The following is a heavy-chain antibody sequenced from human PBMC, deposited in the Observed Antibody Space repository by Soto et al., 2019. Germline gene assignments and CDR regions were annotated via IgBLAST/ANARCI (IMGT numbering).Heavy chain of an antibody. CDR3: ARDFSMVVVAPGY. Sequence: PGGSLRLSRAASGFTFSSYAIHWVRPAPGKGLEWLAVISYDGSNEYYADSVKGRFTISRDNSKDTVYLQMSSLRAEDTAVYYCARDFSMVVVAPGYWGQGTLVTVSS. CDR1: GFTFSSYA. D-gene: IGHD2-15*01. V-gene: IGHV3-30-3*01. CDR2: ISYDGSNE. J-gene: IGHJ4*02.